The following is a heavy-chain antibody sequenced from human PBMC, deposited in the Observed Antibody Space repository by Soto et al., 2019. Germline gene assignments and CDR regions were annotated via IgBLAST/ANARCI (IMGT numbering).Heavy chain of an antibody. J-gene: IGHJ4*02. Sequence: QVQLVQSGAEVKKPGSSVKVSCKASGGTFSSYSINWVRQAPGQELEWMGEIIPIFGTANYAQKFQGRVTITADESTSTAYMELSSLRSEDTVVYYCARDGGRHSGGIDYWGQGTLVTVSS. V-gene: IGHV1-69*01. CDR2: IIPIFGTA. CDR1: GGTFSSYS. CDR3: ARDGGRHSGGIDY. D-gene: IGHD1-26*01.